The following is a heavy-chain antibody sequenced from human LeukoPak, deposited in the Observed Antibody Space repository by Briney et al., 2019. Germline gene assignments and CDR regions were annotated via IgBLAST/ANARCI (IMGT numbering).Heavy chain of an antibody. CDR3: ARDHLRPRPPRSKAPVVAATGYNWFDP. J-gene: IGHJ5*02. V-gene: IGHV3-21*01. CDR2: IGATQTYI. CDR1: GFTFATYT. D-gene: IGHD2-15*01. Sequence: GGSLRLACTGAGFTFATYTFNWVRQAPGKGLEWVASIGATQTYIYYADSVKGRFTVSRDNAEKSVYLQMNSLRAEDTAVYYCARDHLRPRPPRSKAPVVAATGYNWFDPWGQGTLVTVSS.